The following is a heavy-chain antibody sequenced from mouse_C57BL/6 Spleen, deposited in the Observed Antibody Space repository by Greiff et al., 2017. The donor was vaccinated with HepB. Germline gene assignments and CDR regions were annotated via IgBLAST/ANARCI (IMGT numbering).Heavy chain of an antibody. Sequence: VQLQQSGAELARPGASVKLSCKASGYTFTSYGISWVKQRTGQGLEWIGEIYPRSGNTYYNEKFKGKATLTADKSSSTAYMELRSLTSEDSAVYFWARWAYYYGGTYYFDYWGQGTTLTVSS. CDR1: GYTFTSYG. CDR2: IYPRSGNT. CDR3: ARWAYYYGGTYYFDY. D-gene: IGHD1-1*01. V-gene: IGHV1-81*01. J-gene: IGHJ2*01.